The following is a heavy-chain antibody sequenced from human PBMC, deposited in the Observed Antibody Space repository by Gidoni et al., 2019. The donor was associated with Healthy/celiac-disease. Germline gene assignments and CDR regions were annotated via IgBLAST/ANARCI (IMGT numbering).Heavy chain of an antibody. CDR2: ISYDGSNK. J-gene: IGHJ3*02. CDR1: GFTFSSYG. CDR3: AKGKPVADAFDI. Sequence: QVQLVESGGGVVQPGRSLRLSCAASGFTFSSYGMHWVRQAPGKGLEWVAVISYDGSNKYYADSVKGRFTISRDNSKNTLYLQMNSLRAEDTAVYYCAKGKPVADAFDIWGQGTMVTVSS. D-gene: IGHD6-19*01. V-gene: IGHV3-30*18.